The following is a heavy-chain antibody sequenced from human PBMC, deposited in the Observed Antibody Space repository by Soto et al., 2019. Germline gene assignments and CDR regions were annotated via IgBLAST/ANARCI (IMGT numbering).Heavy chain of an antibody. Sequence: PGGSLRLSCTASGFTFNDYNLSWVRQAPGKGLEWVGFIRSKAYGGTTEYAASVKGRFTISRDDSKSFAYLQMNSLKTEDTAVYYCTAGKLYPSLDFDYWGQGTLVTVSS. CDR1: GFTFNDYN. J-gene: IGHJ4*02. CDR2: IRSKAYGGTT. V-gene: IGHV3-49*04. D-gene: IGHD2-8*01. CDR3: TAGKLYPSLDFDY.